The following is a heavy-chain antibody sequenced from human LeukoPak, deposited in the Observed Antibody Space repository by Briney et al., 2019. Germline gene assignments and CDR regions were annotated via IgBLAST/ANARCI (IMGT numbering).Heavy chain of an antibody. D-gene: IGHD2-15*01. CDR3: ARDGRGYCSGGSCYVNYYYYYGMDV. V-gene: IGHV3-11*04. CDR2: ISSSDSTI. Sequence: GGSLRLSCAASGFTFSDYYMSWIRQAPGKGLEWVSYISSSDSTIYYADSVKGRFTISRDNAKNSLYLQMNSLRAEDTAVYYCARDGRGYCSGGSCYVNYYYYYGMDVWGQGTTVTVSS. J-gene: IGHJ6*02. CDR1: GFTFSDYY.